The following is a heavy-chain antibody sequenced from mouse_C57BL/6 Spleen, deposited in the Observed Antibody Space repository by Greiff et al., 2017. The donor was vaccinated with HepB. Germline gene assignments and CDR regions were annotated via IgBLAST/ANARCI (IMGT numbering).Heavy chain of an antibody. CDR1: GYTFTSYW. Sequence: VQLQQPGAELVKPGASVKLSCKASGYTFTSYWMQWVKQRPGQGLEWIGEIDPSDSYTNYNQKFKGKATLTVDTSSSTAYMQLSSLTSEDSAVYYCAREGNGEAMDYWGQGTSVTVSS. V-gene: IGHV1-50*01. CDR2: IDPSDSYT. J-gene: IGHJ4*01. CDR3: AREGNGEAMDY.